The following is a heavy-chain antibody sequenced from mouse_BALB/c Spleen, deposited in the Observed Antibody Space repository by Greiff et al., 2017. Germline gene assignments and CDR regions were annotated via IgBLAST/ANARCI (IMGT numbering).Heavy chain of an antibody. Sequence: EVKLVESGPDLVKPSQSLSLTCTVTGYSFTSGYSWHWIRQFPGNKLEWMGYIHYSGSTNYNPSLKSRITVTRNTSKNQFFLQLNSVTTEDTATYYCAKYGVYAMDYWGQGTSVTVSS. CDR2: IHYSGST. D-gene: IGHD1-2*01. V-gene: IGHV3-1*02. J-gene: IGHJ4*01. CDR1: GYSFTSGYS. CDR3: AKYGVYAMDY.